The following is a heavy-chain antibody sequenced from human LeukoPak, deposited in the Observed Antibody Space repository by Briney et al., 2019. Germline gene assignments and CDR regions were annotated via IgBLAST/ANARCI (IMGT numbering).Heavy chain of an antibody. CDR2: ISAYNGNT. Sequence: ASVKVSCKASGFTFTSYGISWVRQAPGQGLEWMGWISAYNGNTNYAQKLQGRVTMTTDTSTSTAYMELRSLRSDDTAVYYCARRPDSSGWYNWFDPWGQGTLVTVSS. CDR1: GFTFTSYG. J-gene: IGHJ5*02. CDR3: ARRPDSSGWYNWFDP. V-gene: IGHV1-18*01. D-gene: IGHD6-19*01.